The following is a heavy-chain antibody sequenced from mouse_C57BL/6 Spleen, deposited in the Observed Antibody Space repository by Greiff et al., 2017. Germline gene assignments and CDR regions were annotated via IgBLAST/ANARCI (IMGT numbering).Heavy chain of an antibody. CDR3: ARRPLYYAMDY. CDR1: GYTFTSYW. Sequence: QVQLQQPGAELVKPGASVKLSCKASGYTFTSYWMQWVKQRPGQGLEWIGEIDPSDSYTTYNQKFKGKATLTVDTSSSTAYMQLSSLTSEDSAVYYCARRPLYYAMDYWGQGTSVTVCS. D-gene: IGHD6-1*01. V-gene: IGHV1-50*01. J-gene: IGHJ4*01. CDR2: IDPSDSYT.